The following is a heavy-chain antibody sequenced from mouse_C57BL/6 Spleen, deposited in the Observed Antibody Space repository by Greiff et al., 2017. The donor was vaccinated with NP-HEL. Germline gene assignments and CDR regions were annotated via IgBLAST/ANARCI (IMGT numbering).Heavy chain of an antibody. CDR2: IDPENGDT. D-gene: IGHD1-1*01. Sequence: VQLKESGAELVRPGASVKLSCTASGFNIKDDYMHWVKQRPEQGLEWIGWIDPENGDTEYASKFQGKATITADTSSNTAYLQLSSLTSEDTAVYYCTTPSYGSSFYYYAMDYWGQGTSVTVSS. J-gene: IGHJ4*01. CDR3: TTPSYGSSFYYYAMDY. CDR1: GFNIKDDY. V-gene: IGHV14-4*01.